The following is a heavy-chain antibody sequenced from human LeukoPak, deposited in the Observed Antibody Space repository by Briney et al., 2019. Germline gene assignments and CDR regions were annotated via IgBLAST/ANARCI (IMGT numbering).Heavy chain of an antibody. D-gene: IGHD1-26*01. CDR3: ARGTGATNY. CDR1: GYTFTGYY. CDR2: IIPIFGTA. J-gene: IGHJ4*02. V-gene: IGHV1-69*13. Sequence: ASVKVSCKASGYTFTGYYVHRVRQAPGQGLEWMGGIIPIFGTANYAQKFQGRVTITADESTSTAYMELSSLRSEDTAVYYCARGTGATNYWGQGTLVTVSS.